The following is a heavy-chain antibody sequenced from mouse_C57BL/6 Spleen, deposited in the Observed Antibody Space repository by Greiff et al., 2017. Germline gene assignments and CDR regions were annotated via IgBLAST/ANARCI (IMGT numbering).Heavy chain of an antibody. D-gene: IGHD1-1*01. CDR1: GYTFTSYW. Sequence: VQLQQPGAELVKPGASVKLSCKASGYTFTSYWMHWVKQRPGQGLEWIGMIHPNSGSTNYNEKFKSKATLTVDKSSSTAYMQLSSLTSEDSAVYYCARYGDYYDYAMDYWGQGTSVTVSS. CDR2: IHPNSGST. J-gene: IGHJ4*01. CDR3: ARYGDYYDYAMDY. V-gene: IGHV1-64*01.